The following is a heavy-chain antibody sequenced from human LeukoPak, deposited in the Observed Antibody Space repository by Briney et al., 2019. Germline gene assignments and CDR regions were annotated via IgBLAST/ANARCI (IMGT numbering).Heavy chain of an antibody. D-gene: IGHD3-22*01. CDR1: GESFNHYY. Sequence: PSETLSLTCAVYGESFNHYYWRWIRQPPGKGLEWIGEIKHSGSTDYNPSRKSRVTISVDTSKHQFFLKLSSVNDWDAAVSDCTSWNYYDSSGYFYLDYWGRGALVTVSS. CDR3: TSWNYYDSSGYFYLDY. J-gene: IGHJ4*02. V-gene: IGHV4-34*01. CDR2: IKHSGST.